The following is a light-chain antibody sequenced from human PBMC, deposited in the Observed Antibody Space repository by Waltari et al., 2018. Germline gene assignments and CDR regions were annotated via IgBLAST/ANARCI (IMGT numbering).Light chain of an antibody. V-gene: IGLV3-1*01. CDR2: QDN. J-gene: IGLJ3*02. CDR1: KLGEKY. Sequence: SYELTQPPSVSVSPGQPASITCPGDKLGEKYACWYQQKPGQSPVLFISQDNKRPSGISERFSGSNSGNTATLTISGTQAMDEADYYCQAWDSSTAVFGGGTRLTVL. CDR3: QAWDSSTAV.